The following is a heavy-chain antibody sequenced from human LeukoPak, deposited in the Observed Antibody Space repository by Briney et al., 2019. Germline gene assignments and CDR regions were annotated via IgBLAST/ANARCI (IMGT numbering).Heavy chain of an antibody. CDR2: IYYSGST. D-gene: IGHD2-8*01. J-gene: IGHJ4*02. CDR1: GGSISSGDYY. CDR3: ARRYCTNGVCYLFDY. V-gene: IGHV4-30-4*01. Sequence: SQTLSLTCTVSGGSISSGDYYWSWIRQPPGKGLEWIGYIYYSGSTYYNPSLKSRVTVSVDTSKNQFSLKLSSVTAADTAVYYYARRYCTNGVCYLFDYWGQGTLVTVSS.